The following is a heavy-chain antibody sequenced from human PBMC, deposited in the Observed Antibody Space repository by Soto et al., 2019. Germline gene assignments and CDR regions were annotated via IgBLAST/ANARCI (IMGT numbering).Heavy chain of an antibody. CDR2: INPSGGST. V-gene: IGHV1-46*01. CDR3: ARDPLSIWNYHYGMDV. CDR1: GYTFTSYY. J-gene: IGHJ6*02. D-gene: IGHD6-6*01. Sequence: GASVKVSCKASGYTFTSYYMHWVRQAPGQGLEWMGIINPSGGSTSYAQKFQGRVTMTRDTSTSTVYMELSSLRSEDTAVYYCARDPLSIWNYHYGMDVWGQGTTVTVSS.